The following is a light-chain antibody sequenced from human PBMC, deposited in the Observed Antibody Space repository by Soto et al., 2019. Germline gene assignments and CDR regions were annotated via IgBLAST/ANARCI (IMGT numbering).Light chain of an antibody. Sequence: AIQMTQSPYSLSASVGDRVTITCRASQDIGNALGWYQQKPGRAPKILIYAASSLQSGVPSRFSGSGSGTDFTLTISSLQSEDFATYYCQQHSNLPLTFGQGTNL. V-gene: IGKV1-6*01. CDR2: AAS. CDR1: QDIGNA. CDR3: QQHSNLPLT. J-gene: IGKJ2*01.